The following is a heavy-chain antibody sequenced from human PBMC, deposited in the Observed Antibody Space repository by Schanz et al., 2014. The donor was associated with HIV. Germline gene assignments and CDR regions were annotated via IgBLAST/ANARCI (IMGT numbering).Heavy chain of an antibody. CDR3: ARGQSFDFWSGYRVGYFDY. V-gene: IGHV4-31*03. D-gene: IGHD3-3*01. CDR1: GDSISGGGYY. J-gene: IGHJ4*02. Sequence: QVQLQESGPGLVKPSQTLSLTCTVSGDSISGGGYYWSWIRQHPGKGLEWIGYISRSGSTYYKPSLKSRVTISLDTSKNQFSLKLASVPAADTAMYYCARGQSFDFWSGYRVGYFDYWGQGTLVTVSS. CDR2: ISRSGST.